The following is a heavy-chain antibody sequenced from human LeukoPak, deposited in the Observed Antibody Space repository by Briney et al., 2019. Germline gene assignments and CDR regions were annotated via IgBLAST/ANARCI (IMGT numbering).Heavy chain of an antibody. CDR1: GFTFKNYA. V-gene: IGHV3-23*01. CDR3: ARDAHPGSAFDY. J-gene: IGHJ4*02. CDR2: ISGNGDST. Sequence: GGSLRLSCAASGFTFKNYAMSWVRQAPGKGLEWVSTISGNGDSTYYADSVKGRFTISRDNAKNSLYLQMNSLRAEDTAVYYCARDAHPGSAFDYWGQGTLVTVSS.